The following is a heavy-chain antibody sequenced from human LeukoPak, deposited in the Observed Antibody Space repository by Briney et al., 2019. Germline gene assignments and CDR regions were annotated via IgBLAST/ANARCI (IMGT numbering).Heavy chain of an antibody. CDR3: AKSTPDPGVPYCSGGSCYSGRWG. CDR2: IKSKTDGGTT. CDR1: GFTFNNAW. D-gene: IGHD2-15*01. J-gene: IGHJ4*02. Sequence: GGSLRLSCAASGFTFNNAWMSWVRQAPGKGLEWVGRIKSKTDGGTTDYAAPVKGRFTISRDDSKNTLYLQMNSLRAEDTAVYYCAKSTPDPGVPYCSGGSCYSGRWGWGQGTLVTVSS. V-gene: IGHV3-15*01.